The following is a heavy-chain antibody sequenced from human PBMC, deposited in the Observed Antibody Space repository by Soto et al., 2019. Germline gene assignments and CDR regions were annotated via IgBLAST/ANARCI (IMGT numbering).Heavy chain of an antibody. CDR3: ARQTGLGNEIRSYYGMDV. Sequence: SETLSLTCTVSGGSISNSIYYWGWIRQPPGKGLEWIGSIYYSWSTYFNPSLMSRVTISVDTSHNQFSLKLTSVTAADTAVYLCARQTGLGNEIRSYYGMDVCGQASTVTVS. V-gene: IGHV4-39*01. J-gene: IGHJ6*02. D-gene: IGHD3-9*01. CDR2: IYYSWST. CDR1: GGSISNSIYY.